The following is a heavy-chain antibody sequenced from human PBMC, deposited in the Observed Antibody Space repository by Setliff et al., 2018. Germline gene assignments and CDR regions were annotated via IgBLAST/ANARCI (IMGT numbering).Heavy chain of an antibody. CDR3: ARGDYYDSSAYSPDTFDI. J-gene: IGHJ3*02. CDR1: GGSFSGHH. Sequence: PSETLSLTCAVYGGSFSGHHWCRIRQPPWKGLEWIGEINHSGSANYNPSLKSRVTISLDTSKNQFSLKLSSVTAADTAVYYCARGDYYDSSAYSPDTFDIWGQGTMVTVSS. CDR2: INHSGSA. V-gene: IGHV4-34*01. D-gene: IGHD3-22*01.